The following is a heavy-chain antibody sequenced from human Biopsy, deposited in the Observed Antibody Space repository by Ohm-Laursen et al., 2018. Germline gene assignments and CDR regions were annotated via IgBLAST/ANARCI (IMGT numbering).Heavy chain of an antibody. D-gene: IGHD1-26*01. Sequence: SVNLSCKTSGGTFINYAISWVRQAPGQGLEWMGGIIPMFGTANYAQMFQGRVTISADESTSTSYMELSSLTTEDTAIYYCARGPHSGSHSCFDYWGRGTLVTVSS. CDR1: GGTFINYA. V-gene: IGHV1-69*01. CDR2: IIPMFGTA. CDR3: ARGPHSGSHSCFDY. J-gene: IGHJ4*02.